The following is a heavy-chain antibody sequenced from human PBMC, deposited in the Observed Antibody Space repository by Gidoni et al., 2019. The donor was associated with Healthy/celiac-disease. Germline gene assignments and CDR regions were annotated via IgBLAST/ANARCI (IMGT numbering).Heavy chain of an antibody. CDR3: ARPRSSGYYFGAFDI. CDR1: GGSISSSSYY. CDR2: IYYSGST. J-gene: IGHJ3*02. D-gene: IGHD3-22*01. V-gene: IGHV4-39*01. Sequence: HLPLQESGPGLLKPSETLSLTRTVSGGSISSSSYYWGWIRQPPGKGLEWIGSIYYSGSTYYNPSLKSRVTISVDTSKNQFSLKLSSVTAADTAVYYCARPRSSGYYFGAFDIWGQGTMVTVSS.